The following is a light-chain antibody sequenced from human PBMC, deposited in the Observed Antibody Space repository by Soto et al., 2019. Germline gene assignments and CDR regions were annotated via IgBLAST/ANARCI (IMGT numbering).Light chain of an antibody. Sequence: EIVMTQSPATLSVSPGERATLSCRASQSVSSNLAWYQQKPGQAPRLLIYGASASATGITARCSGSGSVTEFTLTISSLQSEDFAVYYCQQYNDWPLTFGPGTKVDI. CDR2: GAS. V-gene: IGKV3-15*01. CDR3: QQYNDWPLT. J-gene: IGKJ3*01. CDR1: QSVSSN.